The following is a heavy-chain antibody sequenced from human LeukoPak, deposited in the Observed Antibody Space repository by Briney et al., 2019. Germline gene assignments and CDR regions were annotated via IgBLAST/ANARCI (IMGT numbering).Heavy chain of an antibody. CDR1: GFTFSSYA. V-gene: IGHV3-30-3*01. D-gene: IGHD2-2*01. Sequence: GGSLRLSCAASGFTFSSYAMHWVRQAPGKGLEWVAVISYDGSNKYYADSVKGRFTISRDNSKNTLYLQMNSLRAEDTAVYYCASLDIVVVPAASRTILDYWGQGTLVTVSS. CDR2: ISYDGSNK. J-gene: IGHJ4*02. CDR3: ASLDIVVVPAASRTILDY.